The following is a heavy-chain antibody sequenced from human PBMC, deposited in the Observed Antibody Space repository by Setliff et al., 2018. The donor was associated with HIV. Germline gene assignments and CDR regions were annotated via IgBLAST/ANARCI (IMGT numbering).Heavy chain of an antibody. D-gene: IGHD7-27*01. V-gene: IGHV2-5*01. CDR3: AHGRTGIAPPDFDY. CDR2: IYWNGDE. CDR1: GFSLTPRGAS. Sequence: SGPTLVNPTQPLTLTCTFSGFSLTPRGASVGWIRQPPGRALEWLALIYWNGDERYSASLQGRLSIAKDTSRNQVVLTLTNMSPDDTATYFCAHGRTGIAPPDFDYWGQGTSVTVSS. J-gene: IGHJ4*02.